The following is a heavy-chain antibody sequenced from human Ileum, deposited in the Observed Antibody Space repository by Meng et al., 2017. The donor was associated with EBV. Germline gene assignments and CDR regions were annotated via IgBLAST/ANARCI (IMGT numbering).Heavy chain of an antibody. J-gene: IGHJ4*02. CDR2: ISGSSNYI. CDR3: ARGLSSRGSYDVYYFDY. CDR1: GFTFSGYS. V-gene: IGHV3-21*01. D-gene: IGHD1-26*01. Sequence: VPLVESGGGRVKPGGSLRLSCAASGFTFSGYSMNWVRQAPGKGLEWVSSISGSSNYIYYADSVRGRFTISRDNAKNSLYLQMDSLRAEDTAVYYCARGLSSRGSYDVYYFDYWGQGTLVTVSS.